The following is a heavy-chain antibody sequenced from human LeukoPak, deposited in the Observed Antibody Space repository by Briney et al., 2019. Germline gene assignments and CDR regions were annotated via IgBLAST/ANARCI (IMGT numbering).Heavy chain of an antibody. Sequence: SVKVSCKASGGTFSSYAISWVRQAPGQGLEWMGRIIPIFGIANYAQKFQGRVTITADKSTSTAYMELSSLRSEDTAVYYCARDPTELELRPDNWFDPWAREPWSPSPQ. CDR3: ARDPTELELRPDNWFDP. D-gene: IGHD1-7*01. CDR2: IIPIFGIA. J-gene: IGHJ5*02. V-gene: IGHV1-69*04. CDR1: GGTFSSYA.